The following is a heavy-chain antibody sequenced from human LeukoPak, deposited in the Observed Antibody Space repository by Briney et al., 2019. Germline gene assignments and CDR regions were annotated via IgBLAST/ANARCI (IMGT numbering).Heavy chain of an antibody. Sequence: PGGSLRLSCAASGFTFSSYGMHWVRQAPGKGLEWVAVISYDGSNKYYADSVKGRFTISRDNSKNTLYLQMNSLRAEDTAVYYCAKDARPQPRGYSYGYLVPPPNFDYWGQGTLVTVSS. CDR3: AKDARPQPRGYSYGYLVPPPNFDY. CDR2: ISYDGSNK. CDR1: GFTFSSYG. J-gene: IGHJ4*02. V-gene: IGHV3-30*18. D-gene: IGHD5-18*01.